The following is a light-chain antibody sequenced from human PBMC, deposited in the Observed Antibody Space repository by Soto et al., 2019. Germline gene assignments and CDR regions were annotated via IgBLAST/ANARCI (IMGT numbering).Light chain of an antibody. J-gene: IGLJ2*01. CDR3: ISYTSSTTLVV. CDR2: AVS. Sequence: QSALTQPASVSGSPGQSITISCSGTSNAVGGYNYVSWYQQHPGKAPNLMIYAVSNRPSGVSNRFSGSKSGNTASLTISGLQAEDEADYYCISYTSSTTLVVFGGGTKLTVL. CDR1: SNAVGGYNY. V-gene: IGLV2-14*01.